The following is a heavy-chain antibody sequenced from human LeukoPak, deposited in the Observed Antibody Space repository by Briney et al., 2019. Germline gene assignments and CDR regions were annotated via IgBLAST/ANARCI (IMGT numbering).Heavy chain of an antibody. CDR2: ISGTGSAI. J-gene: IGHJ6*03. Sequence: QPGGSLRLSCAASGFTFSTYTMNWVRQAPGKGLEWVSYISGTGSAIYSADSVRGRFTISRDNAKNSLYLQMNSLRAEDTAVYYCARAGKPSGLATIPDYYYYYYMDVWGKGTTDTVSS. CDR1: GFTFSTYT. CDR3: ARAGKPSGLATIPDYYYYYYMDV. V-gene: IGHV3-48*04. D-gene: IGHD5-12*01.